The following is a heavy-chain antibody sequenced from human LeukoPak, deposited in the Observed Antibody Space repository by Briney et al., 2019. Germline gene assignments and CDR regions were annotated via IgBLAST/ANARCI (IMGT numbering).Heavy chain of an antibody. CDR3: AKGRGIAVPN. V-gene: IGHV3-23*01. CDR2: ISGSGGST. J-gene: IGHJ4*02. D-gene: IGHD6-19*01. CDR1: GFTFSSYA. Sequence: GRSLRLSCAASGFTFSSYAMSWVRQAPGKGLEWVSAISGSGGSTYYTGSVKGRFTISRDNSKNTLYLQMNSLRAEDTAVYYCAKGRGIAVPNWGQGTLVTVSS.